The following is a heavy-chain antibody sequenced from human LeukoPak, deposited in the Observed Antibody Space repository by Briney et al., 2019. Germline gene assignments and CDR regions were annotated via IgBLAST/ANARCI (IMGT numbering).Heavy chain of an antibody. CDR2: VSYSGST. CDR3: ARDGCSSTSCYHWFDP. J-gene: IGHJ5*02. Sequence: PSETLSLTCTVSGGSISGYYWTWIRQPPGKGLEYIGFVSYSGSTNYNPSLKSRVTISVDTSKNQFSLKLSSVTAADTAVYYCARDGCSSTSCYHWFDPWGQGTLVTVSS. CDR1: GGSISGYY. D-gene: IGHD2-2*01. V-gene: IGHV4-59*01.